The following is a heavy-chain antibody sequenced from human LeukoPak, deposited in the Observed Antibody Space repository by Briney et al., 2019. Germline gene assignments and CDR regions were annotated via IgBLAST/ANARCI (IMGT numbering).Heavy chain of an antibody. D-gene: IGHD3-10*01. V-gene: IGHV4-34*01. Sequence: PSETLSLTCAVYVGSFSGYYWSWIRQPPGKGLEWIGEINHSGSTNYNSSLKRRITISVDKSKNQFFWKLSSVTAADTAVYYCARGYYGSGSHCCHMDVWGKGTTITVS. J-gene: IGHJ6*03. CDR1: VGSFSGYY. CDR2: INHSGST. CDR3: ARGYYGSGSHCCHMDV.